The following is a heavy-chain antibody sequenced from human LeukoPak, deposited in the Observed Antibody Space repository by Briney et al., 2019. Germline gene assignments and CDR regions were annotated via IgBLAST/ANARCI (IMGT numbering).Heavy chain of an antibody. J-gene: IGHJ4*02. CDR2: IYHSGST. CDR3: ARCLDVYYDSSGLDY. V-gene: IGHV4-4*02. CDR1: GGSISSSNW. D-gene: IGHD3-22*01. Sequence: SETLPLTCAVSGGSISSSNWWSWVRQPPGKGLEWIGEIYHSGSTNYNPSLKSRVTISVDKSKNQFSLKLSSVTAADTAVYYCARCLDVYYDSSGLDYWGQGTLVTVSS.